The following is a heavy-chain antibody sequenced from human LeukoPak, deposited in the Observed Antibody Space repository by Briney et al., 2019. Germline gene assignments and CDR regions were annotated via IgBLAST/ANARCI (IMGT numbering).Heavy chain of an antibody. CDR3: ARVGHCSGGSCYSSGIGY. CDR1: GYTFTGYY. Sequence: ASVKVSCKASGYTFTGYYMHWVRQAPGQGLEWMGWINPNSGGTNYAQKFQGRVTMTRDTSTSTVYMELSSLRSEDTAVYYCARVGHCSGGSCYSSGIGYWGQGTLVTVSS. D-gene: IGHD2-15*01. J-gene: IGHJ4*02. V-gene: IGHV1-2*02. CDR2: INPNSGGT.